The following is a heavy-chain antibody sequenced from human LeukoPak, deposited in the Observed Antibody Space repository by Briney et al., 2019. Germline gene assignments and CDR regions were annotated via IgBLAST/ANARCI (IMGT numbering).Heavy chain of an antibody. CDR3: ARERYEGNYYYYMDV. Sequence: SVKVSCKTSGGTFSSYAISWVRQAPGQGLEWMGGIIPIYDTPNYAQNFQGRVTITTDESTSTAYMELSSLRSEDTAVYYCARERYEGNYYYYMDVWGKGTTVTVS. J-gene: IGHJ6*03. V-gene: IGHV1-69*05. CDR2: IIPIYDTP. CDR1: GGTFSSYA. D-gene: IGHD2-15*01.